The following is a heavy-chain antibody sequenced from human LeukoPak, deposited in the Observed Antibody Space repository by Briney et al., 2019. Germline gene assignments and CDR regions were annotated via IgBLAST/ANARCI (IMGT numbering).Heavy chain of an antibody. CDR2: IYYSGST. V-gene: IGHV4-59*01. D-gene: IGHD3-22*01. J-gene: IGHJ2*01. CDR3: ARLHFHTMNFDL. CDR1: GGSISSYY. Sequence: PSETLSLTCTVSGGSISSYYWSWVRQPPGKGLEWMGYIYYSGSTNYNPSLKSRVTISVDTSKNQFSLKLSSVTAADTAVYYCARLHFHTMNFDLWGRGTLVTVSS.